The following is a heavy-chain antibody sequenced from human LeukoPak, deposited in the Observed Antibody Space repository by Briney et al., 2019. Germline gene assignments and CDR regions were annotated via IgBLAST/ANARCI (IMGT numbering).Heavy chain of an antibody. D-gene: IGHD1-14*01. CDR2: VYYSGSP. CDR1: GGSITIGTW. CDR3: AREVTTGHYYLDY. Sequence: SGTLSLTCAVSGGSITIGTWWTWVRQPPGQGLEWIGEVYYSGSPNYNSSLKSRVTILLDKTKNQFLLNLTSVTAADTAVYYCAREVTTGHYYLDYWGQGTLVTVSS. V-gene: IGHV4-4*02. J-gene: IGHJ4*02.